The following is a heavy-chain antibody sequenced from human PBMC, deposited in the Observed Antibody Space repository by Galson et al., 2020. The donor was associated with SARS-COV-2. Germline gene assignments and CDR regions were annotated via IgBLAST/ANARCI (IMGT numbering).Heavy chain of an antibody. CDR3: ATDFGSYSLYYYGMDV. D-gene: IGHD1-26*01. J-gene: IGHJ6*02. V-gene: IGHV1-24*01. Sequence: ASVKVSCKVSGYTLTELSMHWVRQAPGKGLEWMGGFDPEDGETIYAQKFQGRVTMTEDTSTDTAYMELRSLRSEDTAVYYCATDFGSYSLYYYGMDVWGQGTTVSVSS. CDR2: FDPEDGET. CDR1: GYTLTELS.